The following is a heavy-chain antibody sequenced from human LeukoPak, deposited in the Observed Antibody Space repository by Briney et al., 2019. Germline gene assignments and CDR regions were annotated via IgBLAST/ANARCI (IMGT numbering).Heavy chain of an antibody. J-gene: IGHJ4*02. V-gene: IGHV1-46*03. CDR1: GYTFTSYY. CDR2: INPSGGST. CDR3: ARVHSGSYYHGGDFDY. Sequence: ASVKVSCKASGYTFTSYYMHWVRQAPGQGLEWMEIINPSGGSTSYAQKFQGRVTMTTDTSTSTVYMELSSLRSEDTAVYYCARVHSGSYYHGGDFDYWGQGTLVTVSS. D-gene: IGHD1-26*01.